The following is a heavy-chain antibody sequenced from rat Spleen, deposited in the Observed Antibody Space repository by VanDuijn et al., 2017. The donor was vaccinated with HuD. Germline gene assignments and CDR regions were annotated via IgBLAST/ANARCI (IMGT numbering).Heavy chain of an antibody. D-gene: IGHD1-12*01. CDR2: ITNTGGST. J-gene: IGHJ2*01. V-gene: IGHV5-31*01. CDR3: AKESYLQPLFDH. Sequence: EVKLVESGGGLVQPGRSLKLSCAASGFTFSDYGMAWVRQAPGKGLEWVASITNTGGSTYYPDSVKGRFTFSRDNARGTLYLQMDSLRSEDTATYYCAKESYLQPLFDHWGQGVMVTVSS. CDR1: GFTFSDYG.